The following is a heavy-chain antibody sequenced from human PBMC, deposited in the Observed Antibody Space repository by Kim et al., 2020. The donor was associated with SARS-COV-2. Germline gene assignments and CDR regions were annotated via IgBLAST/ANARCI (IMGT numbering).Heavy chain of an antibody. CDR2: IAGSFGRT. CDR1: GFTITDYA. Sequence: GGSLRLSCEASGFTITDYAMTWVRQAPGKGLEWVSGIAGSFGRTFYADSVNGRFTISTDISKNTLYLQMNSLRAEDTATYCCGKSLPQELIYNWYFDVWGRGSMDTVSS. J-gene: IGHJ2*01. D-gene: IGHD6-13*01. CDR3: GKSLPQELIYNWYFDV. V-gene: IGHV3-23*01.